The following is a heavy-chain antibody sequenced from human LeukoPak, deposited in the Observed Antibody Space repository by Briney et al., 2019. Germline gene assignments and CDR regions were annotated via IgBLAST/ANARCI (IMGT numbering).Heavy chain of an antibody. D-gene: IGHD4-17*01. CDR1: GPTFSHYA. CDR2: VHADGDFT. V-gene: IGHV3-23*01. Sequence: GGSLRLSCSASGPTFSHYAMTWVRQAPGKGLEWVSSVHADGDFTYYADSVRGRFTVSRANSESSLYLQMNGLKAEDTALYYCASTYGANPLWDYWGQGTLVTVSS. J-gene: IGHJ4*02. CDR3: ASTYGANPLWDY.